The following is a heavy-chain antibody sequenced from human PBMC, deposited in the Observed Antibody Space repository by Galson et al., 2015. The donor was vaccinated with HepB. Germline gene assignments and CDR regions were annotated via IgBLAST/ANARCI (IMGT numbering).Heavy chain of an antibody. J-gene: IGHJ4*02. CDR3: ARGPGDNHDLSGFRTFDY. CDR2: IYRSGSN. Sequence: SETLSLTCTVSGDSINTNYWSWIRQPPGKGLEWIGYIYRSGSNNYNPSLKNRVTMSIDTSKNHFSLRLNFVTAADTAVYYCARGPGDNHDLSGFRTFDYWGQGMLVTVSS. V-gene: IGHV4-59*01. D-gene: IGHD3-22*01. CDR1: GDSINTNY.